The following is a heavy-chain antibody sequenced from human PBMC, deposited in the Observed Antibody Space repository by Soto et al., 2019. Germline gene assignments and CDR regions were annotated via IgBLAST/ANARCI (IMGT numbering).Heavy chain of an antibody. D-gene: IGHD4-17*01. J-gene: IGHJ4*02. CDR1: GGSITSSSYY. CDR3: ARQRTTVVTQAYFDH. V-gene: IGHV4-39*01. Sequence: SETLSLTCTVSGGSITSSSYYWGWIRQPPGKGLEWIGGIYYSGRSYYNPSLKSRVTMSVDTSKNQFSLTLNSVTAADAAVYYCARQRTTVVTQAYFDHWGQGTLVT. CDR2: IYYSGRS.